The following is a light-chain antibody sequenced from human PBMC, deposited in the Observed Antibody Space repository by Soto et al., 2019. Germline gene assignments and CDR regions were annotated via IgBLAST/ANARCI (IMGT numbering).Light chain of an antibody. Sequence: ENVLTQSPGTLSLSPGERATLSCRASQSVSSNLAWYQQKPGQAPRLLIYGASTRAAGIPDRFSGSGSGTDFTLTITRLEPEDSAVYFCQQYTGPPTTFGQGTRLEI. V-gene: IGKV3-20*01. CDR1: QSVSSN. J-gene: IGKJ5*01. CDR3: QQYTGPPTT. CDR2: GAS.